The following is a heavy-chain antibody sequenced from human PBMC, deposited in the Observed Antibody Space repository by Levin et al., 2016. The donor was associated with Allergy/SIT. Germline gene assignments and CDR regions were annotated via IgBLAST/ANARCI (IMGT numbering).Heavy chain of an antibody. Sequence: ASVKVSCKASGYTFTSYGISWVRQAPGQGLEWMGWISAYNGNTNYAQKLQGRVTMTTDTSASTAYMELSSLRSEDTAVYYCARVRNVSPIYCSGGSCRGHGMDVWGQGTTVTVSS. CDR3: ARVRNVSPIYCSGGSCRGHGMDV. J-gene: IGHJ6*02. V-gene: IGHV1-18*01. D-gene: IGHD2-15*01. CDR2: ISAYNGNT. CDR1: GYTFTSYG.